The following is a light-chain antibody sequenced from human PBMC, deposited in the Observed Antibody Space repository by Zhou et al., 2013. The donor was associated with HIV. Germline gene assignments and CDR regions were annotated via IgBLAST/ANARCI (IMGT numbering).Light chain of an antibody. J-gene: IGKJ2*01. CDR3: QQYSNSVIT. V-gene: IGKV3-20*01. Sequence: EIVMTQSPATLSGSPGESATLSCRASETIFSSYLAWYQLKPAQAPRLIIYGGSTRATGIPDRFSGTGSATDFTLTINRLEPEDFAVYYCQQYSNSVITFGQGTKVEI. CDR1: ETIFSSY. CDR2: GGS.